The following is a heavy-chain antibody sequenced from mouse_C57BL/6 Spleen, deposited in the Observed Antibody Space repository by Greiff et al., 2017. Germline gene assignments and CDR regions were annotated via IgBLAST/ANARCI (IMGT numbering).Heavy chain of an antibody. J-gene: IGHJ2*01. Sequence: EVKVEESGGGLVKPGGSLKLSCAASGFTFSDYGMHWVRQAPEKGLEWVAYISSGSSTIYYADTVKGRFTISRDNAKNTLFLQMPSLRSEDTAMYYCARGAYYSNCFDYWGQGTTLTVSS. CDR3: ARGAYYSNCFDY. CDR2: ISSGSSTI. D-gene: IGHD2-12*01. V-gene: IGHV5-17*01. CDR1: GFTFSDYG.